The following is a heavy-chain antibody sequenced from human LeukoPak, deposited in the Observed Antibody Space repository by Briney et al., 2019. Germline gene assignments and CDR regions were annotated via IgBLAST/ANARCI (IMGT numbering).Heavy chain of an antibody. CDR2: ISWNSGSI. D-gene: IGHD3-10*01. J-gene: IGHJ4*02. CDR1: GFTFDDYA. Sequence: GRSLRLSCAASGFTFDDYAMHWVRQAPGKGLEWVSGISWNSGSIGYADSVKGRFTISRDNAKNSLYLQMNSLRAEDTASYYCAKDITGSGELDYWGQGTLVTVSS. V-gene: IGHV3-9*01. CDR3: AKDITGSGELDY.